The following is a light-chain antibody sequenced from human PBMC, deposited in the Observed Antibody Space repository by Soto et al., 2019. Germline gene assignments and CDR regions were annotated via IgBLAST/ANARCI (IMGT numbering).Light chain of an antibody. V-gene: IGLV2-14*01. Sequence: QSALTQPASVSGSPGQSITISCTGTSGDVGGYNYVSWYQQHPGKAPKLMIYDVKNRPSGVSNRFSGSKSGNTASLTISGLQAEDEADYYCSSYTGSSTHVVFGGGTKLTVL. J-gene: IGLJ2*01. CDR1: SGDVGGYNY. CDR3: SSYTGSSTHVV. CDR2: DVK.